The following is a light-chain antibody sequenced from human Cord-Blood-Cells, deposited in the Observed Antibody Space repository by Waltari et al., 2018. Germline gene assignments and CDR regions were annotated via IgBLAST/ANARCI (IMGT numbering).Light chain of an antibody. Sequence: QSALTQPASVSGSPGQSITISCTGTSSDVGGYNYVSWYQQHPGKAPQLIIYDVSKRPSGVSNRFSGSKSGNTASLTISGLQAEDEADYYCSSYTSSSTYVFGTGTKVTVL. CDR2: DVS. CDR1: SSDVGGYNY. J-gene: IGLJ1*01. CDR3: SSYTSSSTYV. V-gene: IGLV2-14*01.